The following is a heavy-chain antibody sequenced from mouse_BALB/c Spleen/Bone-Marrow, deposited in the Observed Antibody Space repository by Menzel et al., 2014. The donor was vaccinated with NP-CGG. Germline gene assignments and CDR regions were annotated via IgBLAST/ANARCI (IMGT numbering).Heavy chain of an antibody. V-gene: IGHV1S56*01. CDR1: GYTFTSYY. Sequence: VQRVESGPELVKPGASVKMSCKASGYTFTSYYIHWVKQRPGQGLEWIGWIYPGDGSTKYNEKFKGKTTLTADKSSSAAYMLLSSLTSDDSAIYFCARGELPYYFDYWGQGTTLTVSS. CDR2: IYPGDGST. J-gene: IGHJ2*01. CDR3: ARGELPYYFDY.